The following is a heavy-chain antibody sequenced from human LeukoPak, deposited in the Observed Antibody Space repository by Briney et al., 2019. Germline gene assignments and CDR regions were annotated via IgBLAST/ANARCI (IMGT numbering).Heavy chain of an antibody. Sequence: PGGSLRLSCAASGFTFSSYAMSWVRQAPGKGLEWVSAISGSGGSTYYADSVKGRFTISRDNSKNTLYLQMNSLRAEDTAAYYCAKDFDVRGYSYGDYWGQGTLVTVSS. CDR1: GFTFSSYA. CDR3: AKDFDVRGYSYGDY. D-gene: IGHD5-18*01. V-gene: IGHV3-23*01. CDR2: ISGSGGST. J-gene: IGHJ4*02.